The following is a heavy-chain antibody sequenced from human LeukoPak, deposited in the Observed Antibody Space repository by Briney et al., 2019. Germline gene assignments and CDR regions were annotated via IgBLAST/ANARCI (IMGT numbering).Heavy chain of an antibody. V-gene: IGHV3-7*03. D-gene: IGHD6-19*01. CDR3: ARSGGWEGDYFDY. CDR1: GFTFSSYW. J-gene: IGHJ4*02. Sequence: GGSLRLTCAASGFTFSSYWMSWVRQAPGKGLEWVANIEQDGSEKYYVDSVKGRFTISRDNAKNSLYLQMNSLRAEDTAVYYCARSGGWEGDYFDYWGQGTLVTVSS. CDR2: IEQDGSEK.